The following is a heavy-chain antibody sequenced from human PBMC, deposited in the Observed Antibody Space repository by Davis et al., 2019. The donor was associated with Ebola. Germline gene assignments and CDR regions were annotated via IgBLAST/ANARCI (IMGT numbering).Heavy chain of an antibody. Sequence: GGSLRPSCAASGFTFSSYGMHWVRQAPGKVLEWVAVIWYVGSNTYYADSVKGRFTISRDNSKNTLYLQMNSLRAEDTAVYYCARGDTVTSEYDYWGQGSLVTVSP. CDR2: IWYVGSNT. CDR1: GFTFSSYG. D-gene: IGHD4-17*01. CDR3: ARGDTVTSEYDY. V-gene: IGHV3-33*01. J-gene: IGHJ4*02.